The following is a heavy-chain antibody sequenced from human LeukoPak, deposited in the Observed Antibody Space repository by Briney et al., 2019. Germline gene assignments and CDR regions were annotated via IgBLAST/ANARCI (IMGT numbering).Heavy chain of an antibody. CDR3: ARSYSSSWSGFGP. CDR1: GYSFTNYW. J-gene: IGHJ5*02. D-gene: IGHD6-13*01. CDR2: IYPGDSDT. V-gene: IGHV5-51*01. Sequence: GESLKISCKVSGYSFTNYWIGWVRQMSGKGLEWMGIIYPGDSDTTYSPSFQGQVTISADKSISTAYLQWSSLKASDTAMYYCARSYSSSWSGFGPWGQGTLVTVSS.